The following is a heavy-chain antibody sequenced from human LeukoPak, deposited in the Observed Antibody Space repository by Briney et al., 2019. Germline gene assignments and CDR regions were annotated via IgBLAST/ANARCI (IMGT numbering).Heavy chain of an antibody. V-gene: IGHV1-8*01. Sequence: GASVKVSCKASGYTFTNYDINWVRQAPGQGLEWMGWMNPDTGKTGFAQKFQGRVTMTRDTSISTAYMELSSLRSEDTAVYDCARPPNLAGGYGLDRWGQGTLVTVSS. CDR3: ARPPNLAGGYGLDR. D-gene: IGHD6-25*01. J-gene: IGHJ5*02. CDR1: GYTFTNYD. CDR2: MNPDTGKT.